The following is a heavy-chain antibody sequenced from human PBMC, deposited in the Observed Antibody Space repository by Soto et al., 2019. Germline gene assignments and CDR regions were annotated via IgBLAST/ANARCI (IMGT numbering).Heavy chain of an antibody. Sequence: QVQLVQSGAEVKKPGASVKVSCKASGYTFTSYGISWVRQAPGQGLEWMGGISAYNGNTNYAQKLQGRVTMTTDTSTSTVYMELRSLGSDDTAVYYCARDQEWELLSKDLSPPYDYWGQGTLVIVSS. CDR1: GYTFTSYG. J-gene: IGHJ4*02. CDR2: ISAYNGNT. CDR3: ARDQEWELLSKDLSPPYDY. V-gene: IGHV1-18*01. D-gene: IGHD1-26*01.